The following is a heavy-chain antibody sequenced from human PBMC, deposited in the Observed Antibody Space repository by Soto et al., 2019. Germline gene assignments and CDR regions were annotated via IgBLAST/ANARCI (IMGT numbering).Heavy chain of an antibody. D-gene: IGHD2-8*01. J-gene: IGHJ4*02. CDR2: VDGGGGST. Sequence: GGSLRLSCAASGFTFSTYAMNWVRQAPGKGLEWVSVVDGGGGSTYSADSVKGRFTISRDNSKNTLYLQMNSLRVEDTAVYFCARAYCTNPDCSGFDYWGQGNLVTVSS. CDR1: GFTFSTYA. V-gene: IGHV3-23*01. CDR3: ARAYCTNPDCSGFDY.